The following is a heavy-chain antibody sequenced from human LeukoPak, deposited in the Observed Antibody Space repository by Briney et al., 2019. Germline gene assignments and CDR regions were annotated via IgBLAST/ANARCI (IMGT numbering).Heavy chain of an antibody. CDR1: GYTSTGYY. D-gene: IGHD3-3*01. CDR2: INPNSGGT. J-gene: IGHJ4*02. CDR3: ARDQSLMGITIFGVDFDY. Sequence: ASVKVSCKASGYTSTGYYMHWVRQAPGQGLEWMGRINPNSGGTNYAQKFQGRVTMTRNTSISTAYMELSRLRSDDTAVYYCARDQSLMGITIFGVDFDYWGQGTLVTVSS. V-gene: IGHV1-2*06.